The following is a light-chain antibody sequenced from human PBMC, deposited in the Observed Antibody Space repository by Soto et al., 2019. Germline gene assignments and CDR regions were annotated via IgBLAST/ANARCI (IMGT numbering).Light chain of an antibody. CDR2: GAS. V-gene: IGKV3-15*01. CDR1: QSVSSN. Sequence: EIVMTQSPATLSVSPGERATLSCRASQSVSSNLAWYQQKPGQAPRLLIYGASTRATGIPARFSGSGSGTEFNLTIRSLQSEDFAVYYCQQYNNWPPFTFGPGTKVDIK. J-gene: IGKJ3*01. CDR3: QQYNNWPPFT.